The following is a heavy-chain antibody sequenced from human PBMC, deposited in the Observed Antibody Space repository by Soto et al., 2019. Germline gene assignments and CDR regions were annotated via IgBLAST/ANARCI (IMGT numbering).Heavy chain of an antibody. CDR2: IIPIFGTA. CDR3: ATPKRVVRGYYFDY. CDR1: GGTFSSYA. Sequence: ASVKVSCKASGGTFSSYAISWVRQAPGQGLEWMGGIIPIFGTANYAQKFQGRVTITADESTSTAYIELSSLRSEDTAVYYCATPKRVVRGYYFDYWGQGTLVTVSS. D-gene: IGHD2-15*01. J-gene: IGHJ4*02. V-gene: IGHV1-69*13.